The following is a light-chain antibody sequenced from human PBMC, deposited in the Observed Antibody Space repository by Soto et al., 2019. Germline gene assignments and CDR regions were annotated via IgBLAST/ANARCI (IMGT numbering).Light chain of an antibody. J-gene: IGKJ5*01. CDR1: QSISSY. Sequence: DIQMTQSPSSLSASVGDRVTITCRASQSISSYLNWYQQKPGKAPKLLIYAASSLQSGVPSRFSGSGSGADFTLNIRRLQPEDFATYYWQQSYIAPLRFGQGTRLEIK. CDR2: AAS. V-gene: IGKV1-39*01. CDR3: QQSYIAPLR.